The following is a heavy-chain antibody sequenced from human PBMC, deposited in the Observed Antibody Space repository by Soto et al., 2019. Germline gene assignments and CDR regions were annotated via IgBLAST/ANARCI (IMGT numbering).Heavy chain of an antibody. CDR3: ARLWSEREPNFDY. J-gene: IGHJ4*02. CDR2: IRSKANSYAT. V-gene: IGHV3-73*01. CDR1: GYTFSDSA. Sequence: PGGSLRLSCAASGYTFSDSAMHWVRQASGKGLEWVGRIRSKANSYATVYAASVKGRFTISRDDSKNTAYLQMNSLKTEDTAVYYCARLWSEREPNFDYWGQGTLVTVS. D-gene: IGHD1-26*01.